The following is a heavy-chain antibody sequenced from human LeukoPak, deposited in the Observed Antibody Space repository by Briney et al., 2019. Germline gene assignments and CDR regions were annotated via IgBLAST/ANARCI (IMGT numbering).Heavy chain of an antibody. D-gene: IGHD3-16*02. CDR1: GGSFSGYY. V-gene: IGHV4-34*01. J-gene: IGHJ4*02. CDR2: INHSGST. Sequence: NTSETLSLTCAVYGGSFSGYYWSWIRQPPGKGLEWIGEINHSGSTNYNPSLKSRVTISVDTSKNQFSLKLSSVTAADTAVYYCARLGKNYDYVWGSYRYTRYFDYWGQGTLVTVSS. CDR3: ARLGKNYDYVWGSYRYTRYFDY.